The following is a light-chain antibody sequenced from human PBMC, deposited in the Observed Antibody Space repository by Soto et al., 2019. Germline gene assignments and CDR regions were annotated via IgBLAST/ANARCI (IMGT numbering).Light chain of an antibody. CDR1: QSVSSF. J-gene: IGKJ4*01. CDR3: QQRSNWPST. Sequence: EIVLTQSPATLSLSPGESATLSCRASQSVSSFLAWYQQKPGQAPRLLMYDASSRATGIPARFSGSGSGIDFTLTISSLEPEDFGVYYCQQRSNWPSTFGGGTKVEIK. CDR2: DAS. V-gene: IGKV3-11*01.